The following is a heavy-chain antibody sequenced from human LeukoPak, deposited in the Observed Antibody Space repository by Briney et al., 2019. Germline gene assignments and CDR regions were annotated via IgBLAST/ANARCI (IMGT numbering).Heavy chain of an antibody. Sequence: SETLSLTCTVSGGSISSYSWNWIRQPAGKGLEWIGRIFASGSTKYNPSLKSRVTMSVETSKNQFSLKLSSVTAADTAVYYCAREGSAFDIWGQGTMVTVSS. CDR3: AREGSAFDI. V-gene: IGHV4-4*07. CDR2: IFASGST. CDR1: GGSISSYS. J-gene: IGHJ3*02.